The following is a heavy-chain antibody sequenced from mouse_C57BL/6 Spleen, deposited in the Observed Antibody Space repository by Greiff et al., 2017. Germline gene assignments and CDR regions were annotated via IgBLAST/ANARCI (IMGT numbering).Heavy chain of an antibody. Sequence: EVQLKESGGGLVKPGGSLKLSCAASGFTFSDYGMHWVRQAPEKGLEWVAYISSGSSTIYYADTVKGRFTISRDNAKNTLFLQMTSLRSEDTAMYYCARGDDGAMDYWGQGTSVTVSS. CDR3: ARGDDGAMDY. CDR2: ISSGSSTI. J-gene: IGHJ4*01. V-gene: IGHV5-17*01. D-gene: IGHD2-3*01. CDR1: GFTFSDYG.